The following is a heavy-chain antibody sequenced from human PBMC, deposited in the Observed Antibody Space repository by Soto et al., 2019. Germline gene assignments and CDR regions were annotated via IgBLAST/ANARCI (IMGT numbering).Heavy chain of an antibody. V-gene: IGHV3-30*18. CDR3: AKEMAYCGGDCYYYFDY. Sequence: GGSLRLSCAASGFTFSSYGMHWVRQAPGKGLEWVAVISYDGSNKYYADSVKGRFTISRDNSKNTLYLQMNSLRAEDTAVYYCAKEMAYCGGDCYYYFDYWGQGTLVTVSS. J-gene: IGHJ4*02. CDR2: ISYDGSNK. D-gene: IGHD2-21*02. CDR1: GFTFSSYG.